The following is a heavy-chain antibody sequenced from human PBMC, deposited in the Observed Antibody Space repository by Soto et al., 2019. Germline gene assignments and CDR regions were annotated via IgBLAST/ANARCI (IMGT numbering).Heavy chain of an antibody. D-gene: IGHD2-15*01. V-gene: IGHV1-18*01. CDR1: GYTFTSYG. Sequence: QVQLVQSGAEVKKPGASVKVSCKASGYTFTSYGISWVRQAPGQGLEWMGWISAYNGNTNYAQKLQGRVTMTTDTSTSTGYMGLRGLRSDDTGVYYCAGDLAVGNFDYWGQGTLVTVSS. CDR3: AGDLAVGNFDY. CDR2: ISAYNGNT. J-gene: IGHJ4*02.